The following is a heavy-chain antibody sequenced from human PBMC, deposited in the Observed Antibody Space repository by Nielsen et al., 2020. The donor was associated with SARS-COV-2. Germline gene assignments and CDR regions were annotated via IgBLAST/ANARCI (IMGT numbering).Heavy chain of an antibody. Sequence: ASVKVSCKASGYTFTSYGISWVRQAPGQGLEWMGRINPNSGGTNYAQKLQGRVTMTTDTSTSTAYMELRSLRSDDTAVYYCARDRHIVVVPAAPELNYYYYGMDVWGQGTTVTVSS. V-gene: IGHV1-18*01. J-gene: IGHJ6*02. D-gene: IGHD2-2*01. CDR2: INPNSGGT. CDR3: ARDRHIVVVPAAPELNYYYYGMDV. CDR1: GYTFTSYG.